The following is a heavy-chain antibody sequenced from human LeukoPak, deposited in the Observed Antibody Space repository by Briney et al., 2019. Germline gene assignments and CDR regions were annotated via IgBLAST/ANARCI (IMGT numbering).Heavy chain of an antibody. CDR1: GGSISSYY. J-gene: IGHJ6*03. Sequence: SETLSLTCTVSGGSISSYYWSWIRQPAGKGLEWIGRIYTSGSTNYNPSLKSRVTMSVDTSKNQFSLKLSSVTAADTAVYYCARGQPYYGSGTYYYMDVWGKGTTVPVSS. CDR2: IYTSGST. D-gene: IGHD3-10*01. V-gene: IGHV4-4*07. CDR3: ARGQPYYGSGTYYYMDV.